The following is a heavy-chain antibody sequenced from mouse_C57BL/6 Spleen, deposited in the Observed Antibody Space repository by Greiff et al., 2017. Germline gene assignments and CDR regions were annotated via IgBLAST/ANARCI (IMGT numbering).Heavy chain of an antibody. V-gene: IGHV1-64*01. Sequence: QVQLKQPGAELVKPGASVKLSCKASGYTFTSYWMHWVKQRPGQGLEWIGMIHPNSGSTNYNEKFKSKATLTVDKSSSTAYMQLSSLTSEDSAVYYCARGYYDYDDYFDYWGQGTTLTVSS. J-gene: IGHJ2*01. CDR3: ARGYYDYDDYFDY. CDR2: IHPNSGST. CDR1: GYTFTSYW. D-gene: IGHD2-4*01.